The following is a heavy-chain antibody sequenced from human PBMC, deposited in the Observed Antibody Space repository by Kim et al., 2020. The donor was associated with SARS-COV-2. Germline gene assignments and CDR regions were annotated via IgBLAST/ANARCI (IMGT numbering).Heavy chain of an antibody. D-gene: IGHD2-2*01. CDR3: ARDESTSGWYSSWFDP. CDR1: GFTLSRHW. J-gene: IGHJ5*02. Sequence: GGSLRLSCAASGFTLSRHWMHWVRQAPGKGLVWVSRINIDGSSPSYAHSVKGRFTISRDNAKNTLYLQMNSLTTEDTAVYYCARDESTSGWYSSWFDPWGPGTLVTVSS. CDR2: INIDGSSP. V-gene: IGHV3-74*01.